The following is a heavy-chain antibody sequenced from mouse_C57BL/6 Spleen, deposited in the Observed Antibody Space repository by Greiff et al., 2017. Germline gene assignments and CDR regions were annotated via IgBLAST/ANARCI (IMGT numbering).Heavy chain of an antibody. CDR3: ARDDYGNFDV. CDR2: IHPNSGST. Sequence: VKLMEPGAELVKPGASVKLSCKASGYTFTSYWMHWVKQRPGQGLEWIGMIHPNSGSTNYNEKFKSKATLTVDKSSSTAYMQLSSLTSEDSAVYYCARDDYGNFDVWGTGTTVTVSS. J-gene: IGHJ1*03. CDR1: GYTFTSYW. V-gene: IGHV1-64*01. D-gene: IGHD2-3*01.